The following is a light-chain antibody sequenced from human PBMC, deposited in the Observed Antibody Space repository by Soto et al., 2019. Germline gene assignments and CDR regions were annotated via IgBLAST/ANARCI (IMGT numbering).Light chain of an antibody. V-gene: IGLV1-44*01. Sequence: QSVLTQSPSASGTPGQRVTISCSGSYSDIGSNVVNWYRQLPGTAPKLLIYTTDQRPSGVPDRFSGSKSGTSASLAISGLRSEDEADYYCAAWDDSLNGPVFGGGTKLTVL. CDR1: YSDIGSNV. CDR3: AAWDDSLNGPV. J-gene: IGLJ3*02. CDR2: TTD.